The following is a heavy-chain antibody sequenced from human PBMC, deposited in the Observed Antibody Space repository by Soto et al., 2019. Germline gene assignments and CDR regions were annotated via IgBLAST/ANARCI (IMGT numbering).Heavy chain of an antibody. CDR3: ASLRGMVREPRLYYGMDV. CDR2: ISSSGSTI. CDR1: GFTFSSYE. J-gene: IGHJ6*02. Sequence: GGSLSLSCAASGFTFSSYEMNWVRQAPGKGLEWVSYISSSGSTIYYADSVKGRFTISRDNAKNSLYLQMNSLRAEDTAVYSCASLRGMVREPRLYYGMDVWGQGTTVTVSS. V-gene: IGHV3-48*03. D-gene: IGHD3-10*01.